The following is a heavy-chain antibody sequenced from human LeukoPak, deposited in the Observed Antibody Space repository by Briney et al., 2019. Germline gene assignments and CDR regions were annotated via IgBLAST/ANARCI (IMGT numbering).Heavy chain of an antibody. V-gene: IGHV4-31*03. CDR3: ARGLGSSADY. CDR1: GGSISSGGYY. D-gene: IGHD6-6*01. J-gene: IGHJ4*02. CDR2: LYYSGSP. Sequence: PSETLSLTCTVSGGSISSGGYYWSWIRQHPGKGLEWIGYLYYSGSPYYNPSLKSRLTISVDTSKNQFSLKLSSVTAADTAVYYCARGLGSSADYWGQGTLVTVSS.